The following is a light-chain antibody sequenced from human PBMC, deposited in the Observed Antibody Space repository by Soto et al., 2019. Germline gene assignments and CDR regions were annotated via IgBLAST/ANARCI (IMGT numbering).Light chain of an antibody. CDR1: QDIRKS. Sequence: DIQMTQSPSSLSASVGDRITITCRATQDIRKSLTWFQQRPGKAPKSLIYDASILQSGVPSKFSGSGSGTDVTLTISSLQPEDFAIYYCQQYWTYPYTFGQGTKLEIK. J-gene: IGKJ2*01. CDR3: QQYWTYPYT. CDR2: DAS. V-gene: IGKV1-16*02.